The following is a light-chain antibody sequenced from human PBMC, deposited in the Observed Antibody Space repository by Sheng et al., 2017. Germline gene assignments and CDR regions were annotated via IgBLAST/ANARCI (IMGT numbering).Light chain of an antibody. CDR2: ADA. J-gene: IGLJ2*01. CDR3: QVWDSSSDHVV. CDR1: DTEDRN. V-gene: IGLV3-21*02. Sequence: SYELTQPPSVSVAPGQTARITCGGDDTEDRNVQWYQKRPGQAPVLVVYADADRPSGIPERFSGSNSGSTATLTISRVEAGDEADYYCQVWDSSSDHVVFGGGTKLTVL.